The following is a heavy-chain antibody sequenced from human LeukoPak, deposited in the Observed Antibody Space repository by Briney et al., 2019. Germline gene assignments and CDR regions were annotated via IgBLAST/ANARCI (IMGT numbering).Heavy chain of an antibody. J-gene: IGHJ5*02. D-gene: IGHD3-10*01. V-gene: IGHV1-8*02. CDR3: ARDRFGGNWFDP. CDR1: GYSFTSYD. Sequence: ASVKVSCKASGYSFTSYDINWVRQAPGQGLEWMGWMNPNSGNKGYAQKFQGRVTLTRDTSMNTAYMELSNLRFDDTAIYYCARDRFGGNWFDPWGQGTLVTVSS. CDR2: MNPNSGNK.